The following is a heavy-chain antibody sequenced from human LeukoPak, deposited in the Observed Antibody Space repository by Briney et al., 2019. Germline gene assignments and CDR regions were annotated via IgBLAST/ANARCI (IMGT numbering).Heavy chain of an antibody. V-gene: IGHV1-2*02. J-gene: IGHJ4*02. CDR2: INPNSGGT. D-gene: IGHD1-14*01. CDR1: GYTFTDYY. CDR3: ARGSEPLGY. Sequence: ASVKVSCKASGYTFTDYYIHWVRQAPGQGLEWMGWINPNSGGTNYAQNFQGRVTMTRDMSTSTVYMELSSLRSEDTAVYYCARGSEPLGYWGQGTLVTVSS.